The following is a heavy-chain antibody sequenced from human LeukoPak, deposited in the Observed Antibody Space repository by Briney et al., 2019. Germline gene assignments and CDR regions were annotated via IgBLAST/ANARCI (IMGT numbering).Heavy chain of an antibody. D-gene: IGHD3-16*01. V-gene: IGHV3-30*18. CDR1: GFTFSSYG. CDR2: ISYDGSNK. Sequence: PGGSLRLSCAASGFTFSSYGMHWVRQAPGKGLEWVAVISYDGSNKYYADSVKGRFTISRDNSKNTLYLQMNSLGAEDTAVYYCAKDLTYYYGMDVWGQGTTVTVSS. J-gene: IGHJ6*02. CDR3: AKDLTYYYGMDV.